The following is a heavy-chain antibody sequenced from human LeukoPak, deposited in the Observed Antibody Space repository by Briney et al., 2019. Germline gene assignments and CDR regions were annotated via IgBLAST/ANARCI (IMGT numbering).Heavy chain of an antibody. V-gene: IGHV3-23*01. CDR1: GFTFSSYT. J-gene: IGHJ6*02. Sequence: GGSLRLSCAASGFTFSSYTMNWVRQAPGKGLEWVSGIGGSGASTFYADSVKGRFTISRDNSKNTLYLQINTLRVEDTAMYYCAKDLYGYYAMDVWGQGTTVT. D-gene: IGHD4-17*01. CDR3: AKDLYGYYAMDV. CDR2: IGGSGAST.